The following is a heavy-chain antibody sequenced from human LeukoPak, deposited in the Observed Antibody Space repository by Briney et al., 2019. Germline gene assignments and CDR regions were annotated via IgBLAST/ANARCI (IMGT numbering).Heavy chain of an antibody. CDR2: ISWNSGSI. CDR1: GFTFDDYA. CDR3: EKGGSSGWYRKAYYFDY. J-gene: IGHJ4*02. V-gene: IGHV3-9*01. D-gene: IGHD6-19*01. Sequence: GGSLRLSCAASGFTFDDYAMHWVRQAPGKGLEWVSGISWNSGSIGYADSVKGRFTISRDNAKNSLYLQMNSLRAEDTALYYCEKGGSSGWYRKAYYFDYWGKEPLVTVPS.